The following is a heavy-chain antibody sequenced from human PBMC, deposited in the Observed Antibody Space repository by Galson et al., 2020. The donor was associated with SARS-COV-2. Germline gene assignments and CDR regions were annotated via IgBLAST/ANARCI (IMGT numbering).Heavy chain of an antibody. CDR1: GFTLRGYA. V-gene: IGHV3-23*01. CDR2: ISGAGGKR. CDR3: AQYSDGYDSSGYAYDYYAMDV. D-gene: IGHD3-22*01. J-gene: IGHJ6*02. Sequence: GESLKISCADSGFTLRGYAMGWVRQAPGKGLEWLSAISGAGGKRYYAASVEGRFTISRDNSKSILYLQMNSLRAEDTAVYYCAQYSDGYDSSGYAYDYYAMDVWGQGTTVTVSS.